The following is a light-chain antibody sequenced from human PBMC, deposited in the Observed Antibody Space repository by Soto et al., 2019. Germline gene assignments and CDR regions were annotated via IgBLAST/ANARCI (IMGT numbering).Light chain of an antibody. CDR3: SSYTTSSTLV. V-gene: IGLV2-14*01. Sequence: QSVLTQPASVSGSPGQSITVSCTGTNSDIGGFKYVAWYQRHPGKAPKLLIYEVIKRPSGVSNRFSGSKSGNTASLTISGLQAEDEADYYCSSYTTSSTLVFGGGTKLTVL. CDR2: EVI. J-gene: IGLJ2*01. CDR1: NSDIGGFKY.